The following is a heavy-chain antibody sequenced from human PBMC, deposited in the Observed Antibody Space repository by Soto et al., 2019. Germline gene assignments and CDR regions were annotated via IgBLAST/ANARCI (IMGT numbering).Heavy chain of an antibody. V-gene: IGHV1-3*01. CDR2: INAGNGNT. CDR1: GYTFTSYA. Sequence: QVQLVQSGAEVKKPGASVKVSYKASGYTFTSYAMHWVRQAPGQRLEWMGWINAGNGNTKYSQKFQGRVTITRDTSASTAYMELSSLRSEDTAVYYCARDEARIAVAGTFYFDYWGQGTLVTVSS. D-gene: IGHD6-19*01. J-gene: IGHJ4*02. CDR3: ARDEARIAVAGTFYFDY.